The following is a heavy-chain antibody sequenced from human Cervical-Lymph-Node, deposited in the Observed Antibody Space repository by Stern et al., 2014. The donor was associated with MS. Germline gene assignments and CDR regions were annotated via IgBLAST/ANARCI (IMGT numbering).Heavy chain of an antibody. D-gene: IGHD5-12*01. CDR3: AKASSGGYDFRLAET. CDR2: ISFDGRDK. CDR1: GFAFSDYG. Sequence: VQLVESGGGVVQPGRSLRLSCAASGFAFSDYGMHWVRQAPGKGLEWVAVISFDGRDKFYADSVKGRCTFSRDNSQNTLHLQVNSLRTEDTALYYCAKASSGGYDFRLAETWGQGTLVIVSS. V-gene: IGHV3-30*18. J-gene: IGHJ5*02.